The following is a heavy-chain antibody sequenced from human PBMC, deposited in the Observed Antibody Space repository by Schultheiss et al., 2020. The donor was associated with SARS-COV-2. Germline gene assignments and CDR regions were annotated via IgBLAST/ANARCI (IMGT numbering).Heavy chain of an antibody. Sequence: ASVKVSCKASGYTFTNYYIHWVRQAPGQGLEWLGWMNAYNGGTNYAQRFQGRVTMTTDTSSSTAYLELRSLRPDDTAVYYCARDSGRQLGVWGQGTKVTVSS. V-gene: IGHV1-2*02. CDR1: GYTFTNYY. CDR2: MNAYNGGT. J-gene: IGHJ6*02. CDR3: ARDSGRQLGV. D-gene: IGHD3-10*01.